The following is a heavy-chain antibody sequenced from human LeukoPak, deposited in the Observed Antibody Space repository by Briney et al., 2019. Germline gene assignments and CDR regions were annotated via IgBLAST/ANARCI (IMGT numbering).Heavy chain of an antibody. Sequence: PSETLSLTCTVSGGSISSYYWSWIRQPAGKGLEWIGRIYTSGSTNYNPSLKSRVTMSVDTSKNQFSLKLSSVTAADTAVYYCAGIRGYSGYDDAFDIWGQGTMVTVSS. V-gene: IGHV4-4*07. D-gene: IGHD5-12*01. CDR2: IYTSGST. CDR3: AGIRGYSGYDDAFDI. J-gene: IGHJ3*02. CDR1: GGSISSYY.